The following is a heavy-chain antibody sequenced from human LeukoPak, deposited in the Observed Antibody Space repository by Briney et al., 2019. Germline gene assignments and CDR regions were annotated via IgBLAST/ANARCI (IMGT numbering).Heavy chain of an antibody. Sequence: ASVKVSCKASGYTFTNYYIHWVRQAPGQGLEWMGMTNPTGGNTGYAQKFQGRITMTRDLSTSTVYMELSSPRSGDTAVYYCASEGRRDGYNTFDYWGQGSLVTVSS. J-gene: IGHJ4*02. D-gene: IGHD5-24*01. CDR2: TNPTGGNT. CDR1: GYTFTNYY. CDR3: ASEGRRDGYNTFDY. V-gene: IGHV1-46*01.